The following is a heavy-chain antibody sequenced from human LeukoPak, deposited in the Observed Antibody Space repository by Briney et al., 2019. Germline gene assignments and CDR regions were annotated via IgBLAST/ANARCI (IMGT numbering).Heavy chain of an antibody. J-gene: IGHJ4*02. V-gene: IGHV1-69*05. CDR1: GGTFSSYA. CDR2: IIPIFGTA. CDR3: ARAWDPPTMVRGYPIPGY. Sequence: WASVKVSCKASGGTFSSYAISWVRQAPGQGLEWMGRIIPIFGTANYAQKFQGRVTITTDESTSTAYMELSSLRAEDTAVYYCARAWDPPTMVRGYPIPGYWGQGTLVTVSS. D-gene: IGHD3-10*01.